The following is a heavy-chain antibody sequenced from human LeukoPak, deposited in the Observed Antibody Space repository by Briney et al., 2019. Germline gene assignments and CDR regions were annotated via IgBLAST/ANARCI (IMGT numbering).Heavy chain of an antibody. CDR2: IYPGDFDT. J-gene: IGHJ4*02. CDR3: ARRAVTTGYFDY. CDR1: GYSFTSYW. D-gene: IGHD4-17*01. Sequence: GESLKISCKGSGYSFTSYWIAWVRQMPGKGLEWMGIIYPGDFDTRYSPSFQGQVTISADKSISTAYLQWSSLKASDTAVYYCARRAVTTGYFDYWGQGTLVTVSS. V-gene: IGHV5-51*01.